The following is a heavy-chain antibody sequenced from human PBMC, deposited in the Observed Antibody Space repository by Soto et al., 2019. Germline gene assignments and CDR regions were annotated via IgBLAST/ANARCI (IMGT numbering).Heavy chain of an antibody. CDR1: GDSISNKNYH. Sequence: SETLSLTCTVSGDSISNKNYHWGWTRQPPGKGLEWIGTVYSTGHAYYNPSLKSRLAMAVDTSKNQFSLSLISVTAADTAVYFWASLTNGRTGDSWGQGTLVTVSS. J-gene: IGHJ4*02. V-gene: IGHV4-39*01. CDR2: VYSTGHA. CDR3: ASLTNGRTGDS. D-gene: IGHD2-8*01.